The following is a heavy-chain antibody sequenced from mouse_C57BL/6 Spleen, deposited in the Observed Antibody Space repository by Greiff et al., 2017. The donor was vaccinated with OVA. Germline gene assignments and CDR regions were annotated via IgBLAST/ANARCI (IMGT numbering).Heavy chain of an antibody. D-gene: IGHD2-4*01. CDR2: IDPSNSYT. CDR3: ARGGDYPFAY. V-gene: IGHV1-59*01. Sequence: QVQLKQPGAELVRPGTSVKLSCKASGYTFTSYWMHWVKQRPGQGLEWIGEIDPSNSYTNYNQKFKGKATLTVDTSSSTAYMQLSSLTSEDSAVYYCARGGDYPFAYWGQGTLLTVSA. CDR1: GYTFTSYW. J-gene: IGHJ3*01.